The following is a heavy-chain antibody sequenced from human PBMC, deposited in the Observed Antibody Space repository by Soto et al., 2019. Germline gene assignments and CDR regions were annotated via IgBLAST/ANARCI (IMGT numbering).Heavy chain of an antibody. V-gene: IGHV1-69*06. CDR1: EDTFRNYA. D-gene: IGHD3-22*01. CDR3: ASTKYDSSAYYYWYLGL. J-gene: IGHJ2*01. CDR2: IIPIFGTA. Sequence: QVELVQSGAEVKKPGSSVKVSCQASEDTFRNYAISWVRQAPGQGLEWMGGIIPIFGTANYAQKFQGRLTTTADTSANTVSLELSRLRSEYTAVYYCASTKYDSSAYYYWYLGLWGRGTLVTVSS.